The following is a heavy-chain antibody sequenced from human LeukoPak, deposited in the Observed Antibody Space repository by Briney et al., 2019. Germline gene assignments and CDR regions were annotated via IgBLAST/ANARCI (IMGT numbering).Heavy chain of an antibody. Sequence: GGSLRLSCAASGFTFDDYGTSWVRQAPGKGLEWVSGINWNGGSTGYADSVKGRFTISRDNAKNSLYLQMNSLRAEDTALYYCARAVAGARGPFDYWGQGTLVPVSA. J-gene: IGHJ4*02. D-gene: IGHD6-19*01. CDR1: GFTFDDYG. CDR2: INWNGGST. V-gene: IGHV3-20*04. CDR3: ARAVAGARGPFDY.